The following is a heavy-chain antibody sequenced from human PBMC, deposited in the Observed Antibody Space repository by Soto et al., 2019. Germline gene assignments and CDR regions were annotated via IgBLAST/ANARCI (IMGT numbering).Heavy chain of an antibody. V-gene: IGHV4-39*01. CDR2: IYYSGST. CDR3: ATSLGYCSGGSCYLSTVLDY. D-gene: IGHD2-15*01. J-gene: IGHJ4*02. Sequence: PSETLSLTCTVSGGSISSSSYYWGWIRQPPGKGLEWIGSIYYSGSTYYNPSLKSRVTISVDTSKNQFSLRSEDTAVYYCATSLGYCSGGSCYLSTVLDYWGQGTLVTVSS. CDR1: GGSISSSSYY.